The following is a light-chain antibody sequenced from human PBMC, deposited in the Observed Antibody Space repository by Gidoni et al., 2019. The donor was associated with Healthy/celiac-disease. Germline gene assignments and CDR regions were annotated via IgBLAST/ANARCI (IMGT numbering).Light chain of an antibody. Sequence: EIVLTQSPGTLSLSPGERATLSCRASQRVSSSYLAWYQQKPGQAPRLLIYGASSRATGIPDRFSGSGSGTDFTHTISRLEPEDFAVYYCQQYGSSPTFGQXTKVEIK. V-gene: IGKV3-20*01. CDR1: QRVSSSY. J-gene: IGKJ1*01. CDR3: QQYGSSPT. CDR2: GAS.